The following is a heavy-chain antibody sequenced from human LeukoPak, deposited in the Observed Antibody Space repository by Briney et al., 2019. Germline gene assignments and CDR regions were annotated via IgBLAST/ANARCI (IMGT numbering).Heavy chain of an antibody. Sequence: KPSETLSLTCAVYGGSLSGYYWSWIRQPPGKGLEWIGEINHSGSTNYNPSLKSRVTISVDTSKNQFSLKLSSVTAADTAVYYCARDPDPIAAAGHYYYYGMDVWGQGTTVTVSS. CDR1: GGSLSGYY. V-gene: IGHV4-34*01. D-gene: IGHD6-13*01. CDR3: ARDPDPIAAAGHYYYYGMDV. J-gene: IGHJ6*02. CDR2: INHSGST.